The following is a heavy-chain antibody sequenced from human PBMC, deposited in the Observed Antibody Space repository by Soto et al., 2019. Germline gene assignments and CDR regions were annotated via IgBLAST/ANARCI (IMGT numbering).Heavy chain of an antibody. D-gene: IGHD6-13*01. J-gene: IGHJ4*02. Sequence: QVQLQESGPGLVKPSGTLSLTCAVSGASMSTTEWWSWVRQPPGKGLEWIGEIYHSGTTNYNPSLKSRLTMSVDKFKNHFSLTLTSVTAADTAVYYCAIPGAGDFDFWGQGTLVTVSS. V-gene: IGHV4-4*02. CDR2: IYHSGTT. CDR3: AIPGAGDFDF. CDR1: GASMSTTEW.